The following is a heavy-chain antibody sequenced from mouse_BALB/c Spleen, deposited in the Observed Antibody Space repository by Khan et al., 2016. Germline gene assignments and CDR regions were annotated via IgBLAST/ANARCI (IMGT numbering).Heavy chain of an antibody. CDR1: GYSITSDYA. CDR3: AEELVWFAY. V-gene: IGHV3-2*02. Sequence: VQLKESGPGLVKPSQSLSLTCTVTGYSITSDYAWNWIRQFPGNKLEWMGYISYSVSTRYTPSLNSRISITRDTSKNQFFLRLNSVTTEDTATYYCAEELVWFAYWGQGTLVTGSA. J-gene: IGHJ3*01. D-gene: IGHD4-1*01. CDR2: ISYSVST.